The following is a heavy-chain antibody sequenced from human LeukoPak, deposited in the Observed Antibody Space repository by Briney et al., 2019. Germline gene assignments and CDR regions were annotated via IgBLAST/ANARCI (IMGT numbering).Heavy chain of an antibody. D-gene: IGHD3-22*01. V-gene: IGHV4-38-2*01. CDR3: ARSAPHASYMIPHGAFDI. Sequence: PSETLSLTCAVSGYSISSCYYWGWIRQPPGKGLEWIGSIYHSGSTYYNPSLKSRVTISVDTSKNQFSLKLSSVTAADTAVYYCARSAPHASYMIPHGAFDIWGQGTMVTVSS. J-gene: IGHJ3*02. CDR2: IYHSGST. CDR1: GYSISSCYY.